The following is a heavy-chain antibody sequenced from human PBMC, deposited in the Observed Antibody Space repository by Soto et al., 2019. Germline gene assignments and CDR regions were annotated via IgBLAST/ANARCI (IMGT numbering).Heavy chain of an antibody. CDR2: ICHSGST. CDR3: ARVPCP. Sequence: QLQLQESGSGLVKPSQTLSLTCAVSGGSISSGGYSWSWIRPPPGKGREWIGYICHSGSTYYNPPLNSRVTISVDRSKNPFSLKLSSVTAADTAVYYCARVPCPWGQGTLVTVSS. J-gene: IGHJ5*02. CDR1: GGSISSGGYS. V-gene: IGHV4-30-2*01.